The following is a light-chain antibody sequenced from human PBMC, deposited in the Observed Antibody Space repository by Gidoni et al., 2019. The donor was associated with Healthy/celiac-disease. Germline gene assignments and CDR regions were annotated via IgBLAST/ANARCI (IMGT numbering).Light chain of an antibody. V-gene: IGKV3-11*01. CDR1: QSVSSY. Sequence: IVLTQSPATLSLSPGERATLSCRASQSVSSYLAWYQQKPGQAPRLLIYDASNRATGIPARFSGSGSGTDFTLTISSLEPEDFAVYYCQQRSNYTFGQXTRLEIK. J-gene: IGKJ5*01. CDR2: DAS. CDR3: QQRSNYT.